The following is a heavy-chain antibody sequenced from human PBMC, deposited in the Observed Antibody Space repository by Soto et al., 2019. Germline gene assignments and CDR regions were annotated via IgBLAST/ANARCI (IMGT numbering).Heavy chain of an antibody. J-gene: IGHJ4*02. CDR1: GGTFSSYA. D-gene: IGHD2-15*01. V-gene: IGHV1-69*01. Sequence: QVQLVQSGAEVKKPGSSVKVSCKASGGTFSSYAISWVRQAPGQGLEWMGGIIPIFGTANYAQKFQGRVTITADESTSTAYMELSSLRSEDTAVYYCARALFRGYCSGGSCYSTGGDFDYWGQGTLVTVSS. CDR3: ARALFRGYCSGGSCYSTGGDFDY. CDR2: IIPIFGTA.